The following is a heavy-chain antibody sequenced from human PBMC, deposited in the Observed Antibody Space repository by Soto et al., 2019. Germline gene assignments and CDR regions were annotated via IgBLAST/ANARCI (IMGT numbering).Heavy chain of an antibody. CDR1: GGSISSGGYY. Sequence: QVQLQESGPGLVKPSQTLSLTCTVSGGSISSGGYYWSWIRQHPGKGLEWIGYIYYSGSTYYNPSRTSRDTISVDTSKNQFSLKLSSVTAADTAVYYCARDKGSSYYGMDVWGQGTTVTVSS. CDR3: ARDKGSSYYGMDV. D-gene: IGHD2-2*01. J-gene: IGHJ6*02. V-gene: IGHV4-31*03. CDR2: IYYSGST.